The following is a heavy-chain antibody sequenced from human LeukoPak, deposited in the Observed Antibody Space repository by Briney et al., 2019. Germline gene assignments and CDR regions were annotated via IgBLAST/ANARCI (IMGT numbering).Heavy chain of an antibody. J-gene: IGHJ4*02. CDR2: ISGSGGST. D-gene: IGHD3-3*01. Sequence: PGGSLRLSCAASGFTFSSYAMSWVRQAPGKGLEWVSAISGSGGSTYYADSVKGRFTISRDNSKNTLYLQMNSLRAEDTAVYYCAKDHPYYDFWSGLVHYWGQGTLVTVSS. V-gene: IGHV3-23*01. CDR3: AKDHPYYDFWSGLVHY. CDR1: GFTFSSYA.